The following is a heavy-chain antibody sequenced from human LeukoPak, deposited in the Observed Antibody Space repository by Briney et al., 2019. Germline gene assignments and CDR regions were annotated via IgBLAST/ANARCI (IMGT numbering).Heavy chain of an antibody. D-gene: IGHD5-18*01. CDR3: TRGPIHIWLYDGIDV. V-gene: IGHV3-49*04. Sequence: GGSLRLSCTASGFTFGDHAMSRVRQAPGKGLEWVGFIRSKAYRGTTEYSGAVKGRFTISRDDSTSIAYLQMNSLETEDTAVYYCTRGPIHIWLYDGIDVWGRGTTVIVS. CDR1: GFTFGDHA. J-gene: IGHJ6*01. CDR2: IRSKAYRGTT.